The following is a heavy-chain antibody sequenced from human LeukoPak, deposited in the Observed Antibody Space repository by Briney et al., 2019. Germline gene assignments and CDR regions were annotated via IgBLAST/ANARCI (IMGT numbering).Heavy chain of an antibody. CDR2: IKQDGSEK. CDR1: GFTFSSYS. Sequence: GGSLRLSCAASGFTFSSYSMNWVRQAPGKGLEWVANIKQDGSEKYYVDSVKGRFTISRDNAKNSLYLQMNSLRAEDTAVYYCARDVFNYYGSGSYYDYWGQGTLVTVSS. CDR3: ARDVFNYYGSGSYYDY. D-gene: IGHD3-10*01. V-gene: IGHV3-7*01. J-gene: IGHJ4*02.